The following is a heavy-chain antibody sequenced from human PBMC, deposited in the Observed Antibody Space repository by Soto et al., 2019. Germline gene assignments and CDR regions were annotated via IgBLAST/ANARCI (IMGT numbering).Heavy chain of an antibody. CDR2: IYYSGST. CDR1: GDSGGFISRSSYH. V-gene: IGHV4-39*01. CDR3: ARHPPYGPLDY. J-gene: IGHJ4*02. Sequence: PEAPLSFTRTVSGDSGGFISRSSYHWGWIRQPPGKGLEWIGNIYYSGSTYYNPSLKSRVTISGDTSKNQFSLRLTSVTAADTAVYYCARHPPYGPLDYWGQGTLVTVSS. D-gene: IGHD4-17*01.